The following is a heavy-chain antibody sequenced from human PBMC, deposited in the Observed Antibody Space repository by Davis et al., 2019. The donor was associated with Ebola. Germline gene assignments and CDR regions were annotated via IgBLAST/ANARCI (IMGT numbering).Heavy chain of an antibody. CDR3: AKGGMYGPYYYHYPMDV. V-gene: IGHV3-30*18. Sequence: PGGSLRLSCAASGFTFGGYDMHWVRQAPGKGLEWVALTSDDGSNKSYADSVKGRFTISRDNSKNTLSLQMNSLRADDTAVYYCAKGGMYGPYYYHYPMDVWGQGTTVTVSS. CDR1: GFTFGGYD. J-gene: IGHJ6*02. D-gene: IGHD3-10*02. CDR2: TSDDGSNK.